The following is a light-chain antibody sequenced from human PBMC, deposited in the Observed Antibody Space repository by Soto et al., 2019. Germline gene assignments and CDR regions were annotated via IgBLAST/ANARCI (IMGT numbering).Light chain of an antibody. Sequence: ETVLTQSPGTLSLSPGERATLSCRASQTIRSNYLAWYRQTPGQAPRLLIYGASNRATGIADRFSGSGSGTDLTLIISRLEPEDFALYYCQQYGSSPWTVGQGTKVEIK. J-gene: IGKJ1*01. CDR1: QTIRSNY. CDR3: QQYGSSPWT. CDR2: GAS. V-gene: IGKV3-20*01.